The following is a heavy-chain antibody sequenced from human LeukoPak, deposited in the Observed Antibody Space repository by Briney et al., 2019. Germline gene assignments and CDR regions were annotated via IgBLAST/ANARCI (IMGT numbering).Heavy chain of an antibody. D-gene: IGHD6-13*01. CDR3: AKGPYSSSWYWLDY. Sequence: PGRSLRLSCAASGFTFSSYGMHWVRQAPGKGLERVAVISYDGSNKYYADSVKGRFTISRDNSKNTLYLQMNSLRAEDTAVYYCAKGPYSSSWYWLDYWGQGTLVTVSS. CDR2: ISYDGSNK. J-gene: IGHJ4*02. V-gene: IGHV3-30*18. CDR1: GFTFSSYG.